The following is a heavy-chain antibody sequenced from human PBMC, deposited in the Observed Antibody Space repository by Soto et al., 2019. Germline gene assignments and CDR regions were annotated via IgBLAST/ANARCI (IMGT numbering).Heavy chain of an antibody. CDR3: ARGNRPPTYYFEY. J-gene: IGHJ4*02. D-gene: IGHD1-1*01. Sequence: SVKVSCKTSGFTFSSSAVHWVRQARGHRLQWIGWIDVGSANENYAQMLQERVTISADKSISTVYLQWSRLKASDTAIYYCARGNRPPTYYFEYWGQGTPVTVSS. CDR2: IDVGSANE. V-gene: IGHV1-58*01. CDR1: GFTFSSSA.